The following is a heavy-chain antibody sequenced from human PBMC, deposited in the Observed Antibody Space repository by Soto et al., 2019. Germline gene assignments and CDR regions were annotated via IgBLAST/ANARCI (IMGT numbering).Heavy chain of an antibody. D-gene: IGHD1-1*01. J-gene: IGHJ5*02. CDR2: IVVGSGST. Sequence: KVSRKASGCTFRSSAIQWVRQASGQRQEWIGWIVVGSGSTNYAQHLQERDNFTRDMSTGTAYMELSRLTSEDTAGHYNAADRGLIDLYKGYDLRGQGT. V-gene: IGHV1-58*02. CDR1: GCTFRSSA. CDR3: AADRGLIDLYKGYDL.